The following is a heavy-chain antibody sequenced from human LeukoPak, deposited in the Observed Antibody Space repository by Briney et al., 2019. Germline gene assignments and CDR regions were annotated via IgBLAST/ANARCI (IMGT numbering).Heavy chain of an antibody. CDR1: GFTFSSYA. CDR3: AKALGSGYDLMYYFDY. J-gene: IGHJ4*02. V-gene: IGHV3-23*01. CDR2: ISGSGGST. Sequence: PGGSLRLSCAASGFTFSSYAMSWVRQAPGKGLEWVSAISGSGGSTYYADSVKGRFTISRDNSKNTLYLQMNSLRAEDTAVYYCAKALGSGYDLMYYFDYWGQGTLVTVSS. D-gene: IGHD5-12*01.